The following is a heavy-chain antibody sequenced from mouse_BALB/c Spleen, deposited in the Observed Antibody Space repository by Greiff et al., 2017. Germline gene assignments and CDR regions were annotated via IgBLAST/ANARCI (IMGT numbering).Heavy chain of an antibody. Sequence: QVQLQQPGAELVRPGASVKLSCKASGYTFTSYWVSWVKQRPGQGLEWIGNIYPSDSYTNYNPKFKDKATLTVDKSSSTAYMQLSSPTSEDSAVYYCTRAGYDVRYYLDYWGQGTTLTVSS. CDR1: GYTFTSYW. V-gene: IGHV1-69*02. CDR2: IYPSDSYT. CDR3: TRAGYDVRYYLDY. J-gene: IGHJ2*01. D-gene: IGHD2-2*01.